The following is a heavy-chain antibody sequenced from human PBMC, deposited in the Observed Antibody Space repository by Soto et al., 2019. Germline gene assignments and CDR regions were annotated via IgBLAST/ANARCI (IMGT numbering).Heavy chain of an antibody. CDR3: ARESHYGSGTYFY. D-gene: IGHD3-10*01. CDR2: ISGSGSTI. V-gene: IGHV3-48*03. J-gene: IGHJ4*02. Sequence: GSLRLSCAASGFTFSTYEMNWVRQAPGKGLEWVSYISGSGSTIYYADSVKGRFTISRDNGKNSLYLQMNSLRAEDTAVYYCARESHYGSGTYFYWGQGTLVTVSS. CDR1: GFTFSTYE.